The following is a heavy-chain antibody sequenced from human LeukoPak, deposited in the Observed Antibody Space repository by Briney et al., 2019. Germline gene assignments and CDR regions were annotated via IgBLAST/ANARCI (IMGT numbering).Heavy chain of an antibody. V-gene: IGHV1-69*01. Sequence: AASVKVSCTASGGTFSSYAISWVRQAPGQGLEWMGGIIPIFGTANYAQKFQGRVTITADESTSTAYMELSSLRSEDTAVYYCAVEYSSSSLMDYWGQGTLVTVSS. CDR2: IIPIFGTA. CDR3: AVEYSSSSLMDY. D-gene: IGHD6-6*01. CDR1: GGTFSSYA. J-gene: IGHJ4*02.